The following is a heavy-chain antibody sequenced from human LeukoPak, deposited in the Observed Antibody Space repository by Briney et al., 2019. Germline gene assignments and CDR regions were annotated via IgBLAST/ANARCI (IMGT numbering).Heavy chain of an antibody. J-gene: IGHJ5*02. CDR3: ASQIVGATNWCDP. CDR1: GYSFTSHA. V-gene: IGHV1-18*01. CDR2: ISANNGNT. D-gene: IGHD1-26*01. Sequence: ASVKVSCKASGYSFTSHAIIWGRQAPGQGLEWMGWISANNGNTNYAQKLQGRVTMTTDTSTSTAYNEQSTLTASDNAVYYCASQIVGATNWCDPWGQGTLVTVSS.